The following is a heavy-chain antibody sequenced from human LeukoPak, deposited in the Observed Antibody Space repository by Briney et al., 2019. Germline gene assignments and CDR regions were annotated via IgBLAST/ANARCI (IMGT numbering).Heavy chain of an antibody. CDR2: INPNSGET. CDR3: ARACSGDICNSDNWLDP. J-gene: IGHJ5*02. CDR1: GYTFTSYD. Sequence: GASVKVSCKASGYTFTSYDINWVRQAPGQGLGWMGRINPNSGETNYAQNFQGRVTMTRDTSITTAYMELSSLKSDDTAVYYCARACSGDICNSDNWLDPRGEGTQGTVSS. D-gene: IGHD2-15*01. V-gene: IGHV1-2*06.